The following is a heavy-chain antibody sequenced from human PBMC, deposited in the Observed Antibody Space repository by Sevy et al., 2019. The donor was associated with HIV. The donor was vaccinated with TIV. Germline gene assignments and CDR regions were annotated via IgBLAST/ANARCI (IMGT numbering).Heavy chain of an antibody. CDR1: GGSISSGVYS. J-gene: IGHJ3*02. CDR3: ARDGGTLTTPGSFDI. V-gene: IGHV4-30-2*01. Sequence: SETLSLTCAVSGGSISSGVYSWNWIRQPPGKGLEWIGYIFHTGNIFYNPSLKSRVTVSLDKSENQFSLRLSSVTAADAAVYYCARDGGTLTTPGSFDIWGQGTMVTVSS. CDR2: IFHTGNI. D-gene: IGHD3-16*01.